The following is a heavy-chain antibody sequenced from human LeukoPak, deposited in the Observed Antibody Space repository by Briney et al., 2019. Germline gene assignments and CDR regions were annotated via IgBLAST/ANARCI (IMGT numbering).Heavy chain of an antibody. V-gene: IGHV4-34*01. Sequence: PSETLSLTCAVYGGSFSGYYWSWIRRPPGKGLEWIGEINHSGSTNYNPSLKSRVTISVDTSKNQCSQKLSSGTAADTVVYYCGGGVRGCFWGQGKMVTVSS. CDR3: GGGVRGCF. CDR1: GGSFSGYY. CDR2: INHSGST. D-gene: IGHD3-10*01. J-gene: IGHJ3*01.